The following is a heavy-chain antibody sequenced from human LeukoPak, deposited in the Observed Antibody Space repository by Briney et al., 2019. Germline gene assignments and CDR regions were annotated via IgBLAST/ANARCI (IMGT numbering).Heavy chain of an antibody. CDR1: GFTFNNYA. J-gene: IGHJ4*02. D-gene: IGHD3-9*01. CDR2: ISSNGGST. Sequence: SGGSLRLSCAASGFTFNNYAMHWVRQAPGKGLEYVSAISSNGGSTYYANSVKGRFTISRDNSKNTLYLQMGSLRADDMAVYYCARARDYDILTGYSFYDYWGQGTLVTVSS. CDR3: ARARDYDILTGYSFYDY. V-gene: IGHV3-64*01.